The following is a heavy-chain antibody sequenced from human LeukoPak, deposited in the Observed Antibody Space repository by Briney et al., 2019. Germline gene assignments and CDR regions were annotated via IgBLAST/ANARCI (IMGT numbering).Heavy chain of an antibody. J-gene: IGHJ4*02. D-gene: IGHD4-17*01. Sequence: GGSLRLYCSASGFTFSSYAMSWVRQAPGKGLESVSAISGSGGSTYYGDSVKGRLTISRDNSKNTLYLQMNSLRAEDTAVYYCAKGPRGTVTTCFDYWGQGTLVTVSS. CDR1: GFTFSSYA. V-gene: IGHV3-23*01. CDR2: ISGSGGST. CDR3: AKGPRGTVTTCFDY.